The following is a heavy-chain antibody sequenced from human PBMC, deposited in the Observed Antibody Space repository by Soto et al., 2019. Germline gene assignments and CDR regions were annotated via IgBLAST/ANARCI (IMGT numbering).Heavy chain of an antibody. J-gene: IGHJ4*02. Sequence: QLQLQESGPGLVKPSETLSLTCTVSGGSISSSSYYWGWIRQPPGKGLEWIGSISYTGSTYYNPSLKSRVTISVDTSKNQFSLKLSSVTAADTAVYHCARRTVVVAASFDYWGQGTLVTVSS. CDR3: ARRTVVVAASFDY. V-gene: IGHV4-39*01. D-gene: IGHD2-15*01. CDR2: ISYTGST. CDR1: GGSISSSSYY.